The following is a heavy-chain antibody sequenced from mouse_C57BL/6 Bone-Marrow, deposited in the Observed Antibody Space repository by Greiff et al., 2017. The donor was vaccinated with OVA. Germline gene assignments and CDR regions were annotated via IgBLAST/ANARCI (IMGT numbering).Heavy chain of an antibody. CDR3: ARENYGSRYYFDY. J-gene: IGHJ2*01. D-gene: IGHD1-1*01. CDR2: INPNNGGT. CDR1: GYTFTDYY. V-gene: IGHV1-26*01. Sequence: EVKLVESGPELVKPGASVKISCKASGYTFTDYYMNWVKQSHGKSLEWIGDINPNNGGTSYNQKFKGKATLTVDKSSSTAYMELRSLTSEDSAVYYCARENYGSRYYFDYWGQGTTLTVSS.